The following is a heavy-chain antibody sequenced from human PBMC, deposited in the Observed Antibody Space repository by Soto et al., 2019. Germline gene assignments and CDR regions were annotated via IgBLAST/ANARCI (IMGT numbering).Heavy chain of an antibody. V-gene: IGHV1-69*13. CDR2: IIPIFGTA. Sequence: GASVKVSCKASGGTFSSYAISWVRQAPGQGLEWMGGIIPIFGTANYAQKFQGRVTITADESTSTAYMELSSLRSEDTAVYYCARNRWGDHYFDYWGQGTLVTVPS. J-gene: IGHJ4*02. D-gene: IGHD2-21*02. CDR1: GGTFSSYA. CDR3: ARNRWGDHYFDY.